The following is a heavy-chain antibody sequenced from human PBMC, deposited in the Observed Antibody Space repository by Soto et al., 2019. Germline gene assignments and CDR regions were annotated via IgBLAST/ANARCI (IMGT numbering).Heavy chain of an antibody. V-gene: IGHV4-59*01. Sequence: SETLSLTCTVSGGSISTYYWSWIRQPPGKGLEWIGYIYYSGSTNYNPSLKSRVTISVDTSKNQFSLKLSSVTAADTAVYYCARDQRNNWFDPWGQGTLVTVSS. CDR2: IYYSGST. CDR1: GGSISTYY. J-gene: IGHJ5*02. CDR3: ARDQRNNWFDP.